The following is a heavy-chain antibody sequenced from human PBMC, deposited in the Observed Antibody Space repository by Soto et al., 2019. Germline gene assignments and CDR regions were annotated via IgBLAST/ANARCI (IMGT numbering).Heavy chain of an antibody. CDR2: IYPGDSDT. D-gene: IGHD3-22*01. CDR1: GYSFTSYW. CDR3: ARLDYYDSSGYSYNWFDP. V-gene: IGHV5-51*01. J-gene: IGHJ5*02. Sequence: PGESLKISCKGSGYSFTSYWIGWVRQMPGKGLEWMGIIYPGDSDTRYSPSFQGQVTISADKSISTAYLQWSSLKASDTAMYYCARLDYYDSSGYSYNWFDPWGQGTLVTVSS.